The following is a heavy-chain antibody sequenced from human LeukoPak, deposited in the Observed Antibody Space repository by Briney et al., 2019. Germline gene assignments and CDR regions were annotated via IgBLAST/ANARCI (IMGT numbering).Heavy chain of an antibody. CDR2: IYSGGST. D-gene: IGHD3-10*01. V-gene: IGHV3-53*01. CDR3: ASVGGYYNAPFDY. CDR1: GFTFSSYA. Sequence: GGSLRLSCAASGFTFSSYAMSWARQAPGKGLEWVSVIYSGGSTYYADSVKGRFTISRDNSKNTLYLQMNSLRAEDTAVYYCASVGGYYNAPFDYWGQGTLVTVSS. J-gene: IGHJ4*02.